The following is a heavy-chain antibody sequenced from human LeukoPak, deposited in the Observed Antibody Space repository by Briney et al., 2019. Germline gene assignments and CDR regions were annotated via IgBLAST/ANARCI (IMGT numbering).Heavy chain of an antibody. CDR3: AKDILYSSSWFDY. J-gene: IGHJ4*02. D-gene: IGHD6-13*01. CDR1: GFAFTNYA. V-gene: IGHV3-23*01. Sequence: GGSLRLSCAASGFAFTNYAMSWVRQAPGKGLEWVSTISTSDGRTYYADSVKGRFTISRDNSKSALYLQMNTLRAEDTALYYCAKDILYSSSWFDYWGQGTLVTVSS. CDR2: ISTSDGRT.